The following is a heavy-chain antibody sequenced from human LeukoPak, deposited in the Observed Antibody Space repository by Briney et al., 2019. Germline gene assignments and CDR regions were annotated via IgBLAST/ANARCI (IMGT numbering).Heavy chain of an antibody. J-gene: IGHJ6*02. CDR1: AFTFSDYS. Sequence: GGSLTLSCADSAFTFSDYSMNWVRQAPGKGLEWVSFISSSGHTIYYADSVKGRFTISRDNARNSLYLQMNSLRAEDTAVYYCARDEHLRVGGDGHYYGMDVWAQGTSVTVSS. V-gene: IGHV3-48*04. D-gene: IGHD2-21*02. CDR2: ISSSGHTI. CDR3: ARDEHLRVGGDGHYYGMDV.